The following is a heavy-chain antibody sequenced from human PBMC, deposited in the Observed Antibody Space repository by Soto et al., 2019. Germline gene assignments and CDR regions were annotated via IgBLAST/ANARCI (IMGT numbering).Heavy chain of an antibody. D-gene: IGHD3-10*01. CDR3: ARNTDHRLVRGWLDP. Sequence: GGSLRLSCAASGLTFISSAMHWVRQAPGKGLEWVAMISHDGSHEYYGDPVKGRFSVSRDNSHNILHLQMNSLRIEDTAVYFCARNTDHRLVRGWLDPWGQGTLVTVSS. CDR2: ISHDGSHE. CDR1: GLTFISSA. V-gene: IGHV3-30-3*01. J-gene: IGHJ5*02.